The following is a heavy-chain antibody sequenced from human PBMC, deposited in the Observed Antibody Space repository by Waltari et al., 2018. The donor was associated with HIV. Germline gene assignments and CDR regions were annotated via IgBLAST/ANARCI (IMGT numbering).Heavy chain of an antibody. CDR3: AREGLANGGNSVEY. J-gene: IGHJ4*02. V-gene: IGHV4-34*01. D-gene: IGHD2-21*02. Sequence: QVQLQQWGAGLLKPSETLSLTCAVYGGSFSGYYWSWIRQPPGKGLEWIGENNHRGSTNYNPSLKGRVTRSVDTSKNQFSRKLSSVTAADTAVYYCAREGLANGGNSVEYWGQGTLVTVSS. CDR1: GGSFSGYY. CDR2: NNHRGST.